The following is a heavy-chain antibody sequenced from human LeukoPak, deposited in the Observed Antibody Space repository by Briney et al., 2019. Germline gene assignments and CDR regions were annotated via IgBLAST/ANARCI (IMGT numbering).Heavy chain of an antibody. V-gene: IGHV3-48*03. J-gene: IGHJ4*02. CDR1: GLTFSSYG. Sequence: GGTLRLSCAVSGLTFSSYGMNWVRQAPGKGLEWVSYISGSASTIYYADSVKGRFTISRDNAKNSLYLQMNSLRAEDTAVYYCVTKWRWLQFWGQGTLVTVSS. D-gene: IGHD5-24*01. CDR3: VTKWRWLQF. CDR2: ISGSASTI.